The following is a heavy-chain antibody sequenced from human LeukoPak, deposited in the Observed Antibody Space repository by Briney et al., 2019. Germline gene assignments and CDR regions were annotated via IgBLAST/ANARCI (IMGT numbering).Heavy chain of an antibody. CDR1: GFTFSSYA. CDR2: ISGSGGST. J-gene: IGHJ4*02. V-gene: IGHV3-23*01. Sequence: GGSLRLSCAASGFTFSSYAMSWVRQAPGKGLEWVSAISGSGGSTYYADSVKGRFTISRDNSKNTLYLQMNSLRAEDTAVYYCAKEGRIWFGELLTIDYWGQRTLVTVSS. D-gene: IGHD3-10*01. CDR3: AKEGRIWFGELLTIDY.